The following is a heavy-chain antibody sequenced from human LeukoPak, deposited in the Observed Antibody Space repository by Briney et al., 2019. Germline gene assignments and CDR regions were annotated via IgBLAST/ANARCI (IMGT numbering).Heavy chain of an antibody. CDR1: GFTFSNSW. J-gene: IGHJ4*02. V-gene: IGHV3-74*01. CDR3: ARDYPPD. CDR2: INSDGKTT. Sequence: PGGSLRLSCAGSGFTFSNSWMHWVRQAPGKGLVWVSRINSDGKTTTYADSVKGRFTISRDNAKNTLYLQMNSLSAEDTAVYYCARDYPPDWGLGTLVTVSA.